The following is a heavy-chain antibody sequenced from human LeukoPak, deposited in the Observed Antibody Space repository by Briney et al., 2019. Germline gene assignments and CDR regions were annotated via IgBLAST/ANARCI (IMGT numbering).Heavy chain of an antibody. CDR1: GFTFSSYA. J-gene: IGHJ6*02. V-gene: IGHV3-23*01. Sequence: PGGSLRLSCAASGFTFSSYAMSWVRQAPGKGLEWVSAISGSGGSTYYADSVKGRFTISRDNSKNTLYLQMNSLRAEDTAVYYCAKESWEGQLVPTNYYYYGMDVWGQGTTVTVSS. CDR2: ISGSGGST. D-gene: IGHD6-6*01. CDR3: AKESWEGQLVPTNYYYYGMDV.